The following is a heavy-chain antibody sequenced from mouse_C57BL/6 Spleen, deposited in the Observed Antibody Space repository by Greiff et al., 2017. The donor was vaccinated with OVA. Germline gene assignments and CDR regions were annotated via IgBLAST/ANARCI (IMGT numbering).Heavy chain of an antibody. D-gene: IGHD2-3*01. CDR2: IYPSDSET. CDR1: GYTFTSYW. Sequence: VQLQQPGAELVRPGSSVKLSCKASGYTFTSYWMDWVKQRPGQGLEWIGNIYPSDSETHYNQKFKDKATLTVDKSSSTAYMQLSSLTSEDSAVYYCARKRGYSWFAYWGQGTLVTVSA. CDR3: ARKRGYSWFAY. V-gene: IGHV1-61*01. J-gene: IGHJ3*01.